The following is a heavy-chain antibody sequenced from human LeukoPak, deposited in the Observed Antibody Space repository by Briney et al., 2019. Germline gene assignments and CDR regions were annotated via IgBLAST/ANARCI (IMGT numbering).Heavy chain of an antibody. J-gene: IGHJ4*02. CDR3: ATDNSARAY. CDR1: GFTFANGW. CDR2: IKSKADGGTT. Sequence: PGGSLRLSCEASGFTFANGWMSWVRQAPGKGLEWIGRIKSKADGGTTDYAAVIKDRFSISRDDSKNTLYLQMNSLKTEDTGIYYCATDNSARAYWGQGTLVTVSS. V-gene: IGHV3-15*01.